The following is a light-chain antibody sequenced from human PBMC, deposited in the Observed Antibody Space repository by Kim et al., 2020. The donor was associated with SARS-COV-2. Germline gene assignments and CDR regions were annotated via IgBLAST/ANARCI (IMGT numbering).Light chain of an antibody. CDR1: QSVRSTS. V-gene: IGKV3-20*01. CDR2: GTS. CDR3: QHSMT. J-gene: IGKJ1*01. Sequence: ETVLTQSPGTLSLSPGDRSALSCRASQSVRSTSLAWYQHRPGQTPRLIIHGTSSRAAGIPDRFSGSGSETDFTLTISRLEPEDFAVYYCQHSMTFGQGTKVDIK.